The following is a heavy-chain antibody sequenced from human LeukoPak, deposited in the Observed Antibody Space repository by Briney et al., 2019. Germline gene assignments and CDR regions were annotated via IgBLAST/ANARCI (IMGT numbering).Heavy chain of an antibody. J-gene: IGHJ5*02. CDR3: ARDYDYVWGTYRHMGSWFDP. Sequence: SETLSLTCTVSGYSISSGYYWGWIRQPAGKGLEWIGHIFTTGSTNNNPSLKSRVTISIDTSKNQFSLKLSSVTAADTAVYYCARDYDYVWGTYRHMGSWFDPWGQGTLVTVSS. D-gene: IGHD3-16*02. CDR1: GYSISSGYY. CDR2: IFTTGST. V-gene: IGHV4-61*09.